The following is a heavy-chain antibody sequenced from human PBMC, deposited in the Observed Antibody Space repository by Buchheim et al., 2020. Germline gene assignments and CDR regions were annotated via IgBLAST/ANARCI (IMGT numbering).Heavy chain of an antibody. D-gene: IGHD1-26*01. CDR3: ARNGHYSSDY. J-gene: IGHJ4*02. V-gene: IGHV4-4*02. Sequence: QVQLQESGPGLEKPSGTLSLTCSVSGYSISSGYWWSWVRQPPGKGLEWIGEIHRSGNSNYNPSLKSRFTISVDNSQNQFSLRLSSVTAADTAVYYCARNGHYSSDYWGQGTL. CDR1: GYSISSGYW. CDR2: IHRSGNS.